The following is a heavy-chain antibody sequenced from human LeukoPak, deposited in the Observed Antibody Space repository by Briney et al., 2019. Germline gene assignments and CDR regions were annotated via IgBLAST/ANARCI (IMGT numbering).Heavy chain of an antibody. D-gene: IGHD4-11*01. CDR1: GYSISSGYY. CDR2: IYHSGST. J-gene: IGHJ6*03. V-gene: IGHV4-38-2*01. CDR3: ASTDYSNYDYYYYMDV. Sequence: SETLSLTCAVSGYSISSGYYWGWIRQPPGKGLEWIGSIYHSGSTYYNPSLKSRVTISVDTSKNQFSLKLSSVTAADTAVYYCASTDYSNYDYYYYMDVWGKGTTVTVSS.